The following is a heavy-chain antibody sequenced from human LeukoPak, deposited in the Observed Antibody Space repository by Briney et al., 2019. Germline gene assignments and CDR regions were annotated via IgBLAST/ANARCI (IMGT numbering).Heavy chain of an antibody. CDR3: APLTVDLPFDY. CDR2: MNPNSGAT. J-gene: IGHJ4*02. CDR1: GYTFTDYY. Sequence: VASVKVSCKASGYTFTDYYMHWVRQAPGQGLEWMGWMNPNSGATNYAQKFQGRVTMTRDTSISTAYMDLSRLTSDDTALYYCAPLTVDLPFDYWGQGTLVTVSS. D-gene: IGHD7-27*01. V-gene: IGHV1-2*02.